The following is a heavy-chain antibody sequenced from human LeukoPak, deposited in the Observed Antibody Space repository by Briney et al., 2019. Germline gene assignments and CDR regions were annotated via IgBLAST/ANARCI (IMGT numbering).Heavy chain of an antibody. CDR1: GGSISSGGYS. CDR3: ARGVGVPAAIMGAFDI. CDR2: IYHSGST. D-gene: IGHD2-2*01. Sequence: SQTLSLTCAVPGGSISSGGYSWSWIRQPPGKGLEWIGYIYHSGSTYYNPSLKSRVTIPGDRSKSQFSLKLSCVTAADTAVYYCARGVGVPAAIMGAFDIWGQGTMVTVSS. J-gene: IGHJ3*02. V-gene: IGHV4-30-2*01.